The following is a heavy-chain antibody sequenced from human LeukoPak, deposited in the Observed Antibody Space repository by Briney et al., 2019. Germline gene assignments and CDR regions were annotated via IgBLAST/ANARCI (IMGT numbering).Heavy chain of an antibody. CDR3: AEGYNPYYFDY. Sequence: SETLSLTCSVSRGSISDYYWSWIRQPPGKGLEWIGYVSYSGNTNYNPSLKSRVTISVDTSKNQFSLKLSSETAADTAVYYCAEGYNPYYFDYWGRGTLVTVSS. CDR1: RGSISDYY. V-gene: IGHV4-59*01. D-gene: IGHD1-14*01. CDR2: VSYSGNT. J-gene: IGHJ4*02.